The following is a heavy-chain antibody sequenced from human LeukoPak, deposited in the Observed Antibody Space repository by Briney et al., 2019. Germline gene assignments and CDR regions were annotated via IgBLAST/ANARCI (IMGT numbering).Heavy chain of an antibody. V-gene: IGHV3-15*01. J-gene: IGHJ4*02. CDR2: IKSKTDGGTI. CDR1: GFIFSNAW. Sequence: PGGSLRLSCAASGFIFSNAWMSWVRQAPGKGLEWVGRIKSKTDGGTIDYAAPVKGRFTISRDDSKTTLYLQMNSLKTEDTAVYYCTTDRRDWNPRDWGQGTLVTVSS. D-gene: IGHD1-1*01. CDR3: TTDRRDWNPRD.